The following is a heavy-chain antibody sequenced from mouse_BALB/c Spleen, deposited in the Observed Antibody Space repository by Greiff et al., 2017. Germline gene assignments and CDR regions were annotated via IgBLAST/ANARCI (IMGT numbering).Heavy chain of an antibody. CDR2: ISSGGSYT. CDR1: GFTFSSYT. Sequence: EVKLVESGGGLVKPGGSLKLSCAASGFTFSSYTMSWVRQTPEKRLEWVATISSGGSYTYYPDSVKGRFTISRDNAKNTLNLQMSSLKSEDTAMYYCTREYGNYLFAYWGQGTLVTVSA. CDR3: TREYGNYLFAY. D-gene: IGHD2-10*02. V-gene: IGHV5-6-4*01. J-gene: IGHJ3*01.